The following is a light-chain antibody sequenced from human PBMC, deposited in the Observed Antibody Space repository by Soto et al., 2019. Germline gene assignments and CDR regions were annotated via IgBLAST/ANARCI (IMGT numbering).Light chain of an antibody. CDR1: QSISAW. V-gene: IGKV1-5*03. J-gene: IGKJ1*01. CDR2: NAS. Sequence: DIEMTQSPSTLSSSVGDRVTITCRASQSISAWLAWYQQKPGKAPTLLIYNASSLESGVPERFSGSGSGTEFTLTISSLQPDDFATYYCQQYNSDSRTFGQGTKVEIK. CDR3: QQYNSDSRT.